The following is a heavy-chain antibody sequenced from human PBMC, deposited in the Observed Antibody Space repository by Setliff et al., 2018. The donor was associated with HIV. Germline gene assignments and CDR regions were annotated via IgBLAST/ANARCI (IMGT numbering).Heavy chain of an antibody. D-gene: IGHD6-13*01. Sequence: SETLSLTCAVYGGSFSGYYWTWIRQPPGKGLEWIGEINHSGSTNYNPSLKSRVTMSVDTSKNQFSLELSSVTAADTAVFYCARAPTGYSSIWYRNGLTYYNYMDVWGKGTKVTVSS. J-gene: IGHJ6*03. CDR1: GGSFSGYY. CDR3: ARAPTGYSSIWYRNGLTYYNYMDV. V-gene: IGHV4-34*01. CDR2: INHSGST.